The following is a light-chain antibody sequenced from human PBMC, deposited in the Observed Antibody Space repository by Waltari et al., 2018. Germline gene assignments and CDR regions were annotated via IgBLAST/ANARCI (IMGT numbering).Light chain of an antibody. V-gene: IGKV3-15*01. CDR2: VAS. Sequence: EIVMPQSPATLSVSPGERATLSCRASQSVSSNLAWYQQKPGQAHRLLIYVASTRATGIPARFSGSGSGTEFTLTISSLQSEDFAVYYCQQYNNWPQTFGQGTKLEIK. CDR3: QQYNNWPQT. CDR1: QSVSSN. J-gene: IGKJ2*01.